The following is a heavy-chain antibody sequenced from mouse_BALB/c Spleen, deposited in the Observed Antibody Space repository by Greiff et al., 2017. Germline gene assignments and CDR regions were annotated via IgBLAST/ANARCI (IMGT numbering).Heavy chain of an antibody. J-gene: IGHJ2*01. CDR1: GYTFTSYY. V-gene: IGHV1S81*02. Sequence: QVQLQQSGADLVKPGASVKLSCKASGYTFTSYYMYWVKQRPGQGLEWIGEINPSNGGTNFNEKFKSKATLTVDKSSSTAYMQLSSLTSEDSAVYYCTREKIQPFDYWGQGTTLTVSS. D-gene: IGHD6-1*01. CDR2: INPSNGGT. CDR3: TREKIQPFDY.